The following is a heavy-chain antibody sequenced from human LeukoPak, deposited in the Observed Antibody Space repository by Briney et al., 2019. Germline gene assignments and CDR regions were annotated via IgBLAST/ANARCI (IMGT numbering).Heavy chain of an antibody. CDR3: ARDLYRGIAGSSGAFDI. D-gene: IGHD6-13*01. CDR1: GGSISSYY. CDR2: IYYSGSTNYST. J-gene: IGHJ3*02. Sequence: SETLSLTCTVSGGSISSYYWSWIRQPPGKGLEWIGDIYYSGSTNYSTNYNPSLKSRVTISIDTSKNQFSLKLSSVTAADTAVYYCARDLYRGIAGSSGAFDIWGQGTMVAVSS. V-gene: IGHV4-59*12.